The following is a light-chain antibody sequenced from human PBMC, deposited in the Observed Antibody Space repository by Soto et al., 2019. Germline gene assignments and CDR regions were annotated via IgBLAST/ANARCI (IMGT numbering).Light chain of an antibody. CDR1: NSDVGSYNL. CDR2: EGI. V-gene: IGLV2-23*03. Sequence: QSVLTQAASVSGSPGQSITISCTGTNSDVGSYNLVSWYQQHPGKGSKLIIYEGINRPSGVPNRFSGSKSGNMASLTISGLQAEDEAAYYCCSYAGSSTFYVFGTGTKLTVL. J-gene: IGLJ1*01. CDR3: CSYAGSSTFYV.